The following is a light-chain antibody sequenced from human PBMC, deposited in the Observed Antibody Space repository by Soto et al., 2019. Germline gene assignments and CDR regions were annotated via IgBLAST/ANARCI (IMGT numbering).Light chain of an antibody. CDR1: QSINSE. V-gene: IGKV3-15*01. CDR2: GAS. J-gene: IGKJ2*01. Sequence: EIVMTQSPATLSLYPGERAALSCRASQSINSELALYQQKPGQPPRLLIYGASTRATGVPARFTGSESGSEFTLTISGIQSEDFAVYYCQQGHNRPVTFRQGTRLEI. CDR3: QQGHNRPVT.